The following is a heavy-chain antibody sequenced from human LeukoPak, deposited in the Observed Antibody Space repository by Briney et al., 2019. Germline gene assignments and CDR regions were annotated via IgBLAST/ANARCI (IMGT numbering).Heavy chain of an antibody. V-gene: IGHV3-48*03. CDR1: GFTFGDYA. J-gene: IGHJ4*02. CDR2: ISSSGSTI. Sequence: GGSLRLSCTASGFTFGDYAMSWVRQAPGKGLEWVSYISSSGSTIYYADSVKGRFTISRDNAKNSLYLQMNSLRAEDTAVYYCARARRITMVRGLDFDYWGQGTLVTVSS. D-gene: IGHD3-10*01. CDR3: ARARRITMVRGLDFDY.